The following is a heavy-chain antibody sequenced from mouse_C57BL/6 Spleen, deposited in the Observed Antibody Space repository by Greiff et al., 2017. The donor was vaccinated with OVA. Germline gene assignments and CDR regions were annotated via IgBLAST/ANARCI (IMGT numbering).Heavy chain of an antibody. CDR1: GYTFTSYW. D-gene: IGHD3-2*01. Sequence: QVQLKQPGAELVRPGSSVKLSCKASGYTFTSYWMHWVKQRPIQGLEWIGNIYPSDSDTHYNQKFKDKATLTVDKSSSTAYMQLSSLTSEDSAVYYCARKRAAASWFDYWGQGTTLTVSS. V-gene: IGHV1-52*01. CDR2: IYPSDSDT. CDR3: ARKRAAASWFDY. J-gene: IGHJ2*01.